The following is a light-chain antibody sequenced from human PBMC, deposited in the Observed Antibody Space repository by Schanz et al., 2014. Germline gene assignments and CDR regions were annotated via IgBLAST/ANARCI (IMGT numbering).Light chain of an antibody. CDR3: QQFGASPFT. J-gene: IGKJ4*01. Sequence: ETVLTQSPGTLSLSPGERATLSCRASQSVSSSDLAWYQQKPGQAPRLLIYGASSRATGIPDRFSGSGSGTDFSLTISRLEPEDFAVYFCQQFGASPFTFGAGSKVEIK. CDR2: GAS. V-gene: IGKV3-20*01. CDR1: QSVSSSD.